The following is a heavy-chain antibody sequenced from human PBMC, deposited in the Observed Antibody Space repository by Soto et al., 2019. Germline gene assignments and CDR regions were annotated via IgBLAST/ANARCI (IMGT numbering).Heavy chain of an antibody. CDR2: IFYTGAT. J-gene: IGHJ5*02. Sequence: PSETLSLTCAVSGDSISSRSHYWNWIRRVPGKGLEFIGYIFYTGATYYNPSLRGRISMSVDTSKNQLSLTLRSVTAADTAIYYCAREGRHSGGMRESWFDPWGQGTQVTVSS. V-gene: IGHV4-31*11. CDR3: AREGRHSGGMRESWFDP. D-gene: IGHD3-10*01. CDR1: GDSISSRSHY.